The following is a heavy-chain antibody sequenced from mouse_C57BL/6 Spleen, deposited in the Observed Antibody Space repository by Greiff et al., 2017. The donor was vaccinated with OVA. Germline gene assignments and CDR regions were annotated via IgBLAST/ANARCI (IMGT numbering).Heavy chain of an antibody. V-gene: IGHV1-55*01. CDR3: ARYGLLPRYYAMDY. J-gene: IGHJ4*01. CDR2: IYPGSGST. Sequence: QVQLQQPGAELVKPGASVKMSCKASGYTFTSYWITWVKQRPGQGLEWIGDIYPGSGSTNYNEKFKSKATLTVDTSSSAAYMQLSSLTSEDSAVYYWARYGLLPRYYAMDYWGQGTSVTVSS. D-gene: IGHD2-3*01. CDR1: GYTFTSYW.